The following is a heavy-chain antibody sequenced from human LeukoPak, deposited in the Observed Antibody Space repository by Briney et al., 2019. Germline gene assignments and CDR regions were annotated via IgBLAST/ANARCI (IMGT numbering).Heavy chain of an antibody. CDR2: MNPNSGNT. CDR3: ARGWGVRPYYYYYYMDV. V-gene: IGHV1-8*01. J-gene: IGHJ6*03. D-gene: IGHD3-10*01. Sequence: ASVKVSCKASGYTFTSYDINWVRQATGQGLEWMGWMNPNSGNTGYAQKFQGRVTMTTDTSTSTAYMELRSLRSDDTAVYYCARGWGVRPYYYYYYMDVWGKGTTVTISS. CDR1: GYTFTSYD.